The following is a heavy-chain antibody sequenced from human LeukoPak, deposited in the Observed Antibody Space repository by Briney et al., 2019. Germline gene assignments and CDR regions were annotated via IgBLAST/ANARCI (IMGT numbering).Heavy chain of an antibody. CDR1: GFTFSSYA. J-gene: IGHJ3*02. V-gene: IGHV3-30*04. Sequence: GGSLRLSCAASGFTFSSYAMHWVRQAPGKGLEWVAVISYDGSNKYYADSVKGRFTISRDNSKNTLYLQMNSLRAEDTAVYYCAKELVSRTDDAFDIWGQGTMVTVSS. CDR3: AKELVSRTDDAFDI. D-gene: IGHD1-14*01. CDR2: ISYDGSNK.